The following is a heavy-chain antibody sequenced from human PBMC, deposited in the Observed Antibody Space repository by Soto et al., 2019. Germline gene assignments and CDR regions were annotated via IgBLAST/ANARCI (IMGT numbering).Heavy chain of an antibody. J-gene: IGHJ6*02. V-gene: IGHV3-7*01. CDR1: GFTFSSYW. D-gene: IGHD1-1*01. CDR2: IKQDGSEK. Sequence: EVQLVESGGGLVQPGGSLRLSCAASGFTFSSYWMSWVRQAPGKGLEWVANIKQDGSEKYYVDSVKGRFTISRDNAKNSLYLQMNSLRAEDTAVYYCARRLRHKLEPPVGMDVWGQGTTVTVAS. CDR3: ARRLRHKLEPPVGMDV.